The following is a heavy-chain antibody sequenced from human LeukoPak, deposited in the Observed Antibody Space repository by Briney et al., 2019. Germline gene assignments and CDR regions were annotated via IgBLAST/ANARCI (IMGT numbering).Heavy chain of an antibody. Sequence: GGSLRLSCPASGFTFTTYWMHWVRQAPGKGLXWVSHINSDGSITSYXDSXKGRFTISRDNAKNTLYLQMNSLRAEDTAVYYCARDAVDTANAVWGQGTTVTVSS. D-gene: IGHD5-18*01. CDR1: GFTFTTYW. V-gene: IGHV3-74*01. CDR3: ARDAVDTANAV. J-gene: IGHJ6*02. CDR2: INSDGSIT.